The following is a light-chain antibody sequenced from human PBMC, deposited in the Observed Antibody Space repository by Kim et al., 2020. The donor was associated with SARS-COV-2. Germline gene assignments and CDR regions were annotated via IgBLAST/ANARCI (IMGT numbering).Light chain of an antibody. CDR3: QQYYSTPPS. J-gene: IGKJ2*03. CDR2: WAS. V-gene: IGKV4-1*01. Sequence: RATRKCKSSHTVLNNSDNKNYLAWYQQKPGQAPKLLIYWASIRESGVSDRFSGSGSETDFTLTISSLQAEDVAVYYCQQYYSTPPSFGQGTKLEI. CDR1: HTVLNNSDNKNY.